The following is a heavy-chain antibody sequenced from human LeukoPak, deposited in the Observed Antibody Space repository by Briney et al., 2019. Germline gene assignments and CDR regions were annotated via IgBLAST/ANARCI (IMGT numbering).Heavy chain of an antibody. Sequence: PGGSLRLSCAASGFTFSDYWMHWVRQAPGKGLVWVSRINSDVSTTNYADSVKGRFTISRDNAENTLYLQMNSLRAEDTAVYYCATVRLRGVRYYFDYWGQGTLVTVSS. CDR1: GFTFSDYW. J-gene: IGHJ4*02. CDR2: INSDVSTT. CDR3: ATVRLRGVRYYFDY. D-gene: IGHD3-10*01. V-gene: IGHV3-74*01.